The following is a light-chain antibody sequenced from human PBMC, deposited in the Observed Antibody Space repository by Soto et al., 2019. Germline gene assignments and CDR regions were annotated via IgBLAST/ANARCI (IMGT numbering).Light chain of an antibody. CDR1: QSISTW. CDR3: QRHNSYPRT. Sequence: DIQMTQSPSTLSASVGDRVTITCRASQSISTWLAWYQQKPGKAPKLLIYTASNLERGVPSRFSGSGSGTEFTLTISSLQPDDFATYYCQRHNSYPRTFGPGTKVEMK. V-gene: IGKV1-5*03. J-gene: IGKJ1*01. CDR2: TAS.